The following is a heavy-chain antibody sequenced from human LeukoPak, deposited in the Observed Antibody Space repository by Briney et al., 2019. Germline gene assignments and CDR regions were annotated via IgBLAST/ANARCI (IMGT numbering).Heavy chain of an antibody. CDR1: GFTFSSYA. J-gene: IGHJ3*02. CDR3: AKDMGSYSPDAFDI. V-gene: IGHV3-23*01. CDR2: ICGDDDST. D-gene: IGHD1-26*01. Sequence: GGSLRLSCAASGFTFSSYAMTWVRQAPGKGLEWVSAICGDDDSTYYADSVKGRFTISRDNSKNTLYLQMNSLRAEDTAVYYCAKDMGSYSPDAFDIWGQGTMVTVSS.